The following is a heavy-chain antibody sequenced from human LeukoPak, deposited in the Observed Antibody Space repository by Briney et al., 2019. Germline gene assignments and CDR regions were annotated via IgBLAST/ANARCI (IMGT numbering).Heavy chain of an antibody. Sequence: PGGSLRLSCAAPGFTFSRYWMHWVRQAPGKGLVWVSLIKNDGSSTTYADSVKGRFTISRDNAKNTLFLQMNSLRADDTAIYYCASALGGQGGHWGQGTLVTVSS. CDR1: GFTFSRYW. CDR3: ASALGGQGGH. J-gene: IGHJ4*02. D-gene: IGHD1-26*01. V-gene: IGHV3-74*03. CDR2: IKNDGSST.